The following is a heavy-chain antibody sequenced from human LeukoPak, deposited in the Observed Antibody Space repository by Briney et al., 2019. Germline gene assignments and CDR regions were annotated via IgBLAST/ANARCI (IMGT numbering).Heavy chain of an antibody. J-gene: IGHJ5*02. CDR2: IIPIFGTA. Sequence: ASVKVSCKASGYTFTSYDIDWVRQATGQGLEWMGGIIPIFGTANYAQKFQGRVTITADESTSTAYMELSSLRSEDTAVYYCARSARDNWFDPWGQGTLVTVSS. CDR3: ARSARDNWFDP. CDR1: GYTFTSYD. V-gene: IGHV1-69*13.